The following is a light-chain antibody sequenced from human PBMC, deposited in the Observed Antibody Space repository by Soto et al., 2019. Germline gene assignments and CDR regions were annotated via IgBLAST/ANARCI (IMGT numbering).Light chain of an antibody. CDR3: QQSYSTPRT. CDR2: AAS. Sequence: IQMTQSPSSLSASVGDRVTITCRASQSISSYLNWYQQKPGKAPKLLIYAASSLQSGVSSRFSGSGSGTDFTLTISSLQPEDFATYYCQQSYSTPRTFGQWTKLEIK. V-gene: IGKV1-39*01. CDR1: QSISSY. J-gene: IGKJ2*01.